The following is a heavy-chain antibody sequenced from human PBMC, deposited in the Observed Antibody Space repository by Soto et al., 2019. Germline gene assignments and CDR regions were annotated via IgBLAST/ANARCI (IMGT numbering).Heavy chain of an antibody. J-gene: IGHJ3*02. CDR2: IRGGGSST. D-gene: IGHD4-17*01. V-gene: IGHV3-23*01. CDR1: GFTFSSYA. Sequence: GGSLRLSCAASGFTFSSYAMHWVRQAPGKGLEWVAAIRGGGSSTYYADSVKGRFTISRDNSKNTLYLQMNSLRAEDTAVYYCAKDRSVTTDDAFDIWGQGTMVTVS. CDR3: AKDRSVTTDDAFDI.